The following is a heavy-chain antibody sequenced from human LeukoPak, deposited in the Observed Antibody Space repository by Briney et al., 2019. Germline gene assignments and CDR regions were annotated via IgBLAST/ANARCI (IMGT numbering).Heavy chain of an antibody. CDR1: GGSISSSSHY. CDR3: ARHERGKNAFNL. Sequence: SETLSLTCTVSGGSISSSSHYWGWIRQPPGKGLEWIGSFYYSGSTYHNPSLKSRVTISVDTSKNQFSLKMSSVTAADTAVYYCARHERGKNAFNLWGQGTMVTVSS. V-gene: IGHV4-39*01. CDR2: FYYSGST. J-gene: IGHJ3*01.